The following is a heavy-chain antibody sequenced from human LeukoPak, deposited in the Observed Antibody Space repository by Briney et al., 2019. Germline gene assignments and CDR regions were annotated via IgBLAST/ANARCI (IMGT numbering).Heavy chain of an antibody. V-gene: IGHV1-46*01. CDR2: INPSGGST. Sequence: ASVKVSCMASGYTFTSYYIHWMRQAPGQGLEWMGIINPSGGSTSYTQKFQGRITLTRDTSTSTVYMELNSLRYEDTAVYYCARGAQFGDKGSFDYWGQGTLVTVSS. D-gene: IGHD4-17*01. CDR1: GYTFTSYY. CDR3: ARGAQFGDKGSFDY. J-gene: IGHJ4*02.